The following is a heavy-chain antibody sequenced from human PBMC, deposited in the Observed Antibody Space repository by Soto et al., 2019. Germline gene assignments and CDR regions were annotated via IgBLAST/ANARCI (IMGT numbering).Heavy chain of an antibody. Sequence: ASVNVSLKAAGYTFTSYCLSWVSPAPGQLLEVMGLLSAYNGKTNYAHKLQGRVTMTTDTSTSTAHRELRSLRSDDTAVYYCAKGIAVAGTLDDYRYYVMDVGGQRTTVNVSS. V-gene: IGHV1-18*04. J-gene: IGHJ6*02. CDR2: LSAYNGKT. CDR1: GYTFTSYC. D-gene: IGHD6-19*01. CDR3: AKGIAVAGTLDDYRYYVMDV.